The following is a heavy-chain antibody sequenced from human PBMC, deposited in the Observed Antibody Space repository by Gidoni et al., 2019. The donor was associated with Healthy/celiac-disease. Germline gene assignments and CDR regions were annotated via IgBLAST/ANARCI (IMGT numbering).Heavy chain of an antibody. Sequence: EVQLVESGGGLVQPGGSLRLSCAASGFTFSSYSMNWVRQAPGKGLEWVSYISSSSSTIYYADSVKGRFTISRDNAKNSLYLQMNSLRAEDTAVYYCARDNPVDYDFWSGYYIYNWFDPWGQGTLVTVSS. D-gene: IGHD3-3*01. V-gene: IGHV3-48*01. CDR3: ARDNPVDYDFWSGYYIYNWFDP. J-gene: IGHJ5*02. CDR2: ISSSSSTI. CDR1: GFTFSSYS.